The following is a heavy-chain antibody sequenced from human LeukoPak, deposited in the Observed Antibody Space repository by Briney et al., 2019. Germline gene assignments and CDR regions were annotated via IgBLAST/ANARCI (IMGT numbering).Heavy chain of an antibody. D-gene: IGHD1-14*01. CDR3: ASTGAPWTAD. J-gene: IGHJ4*02. Sequence: GGSLRLSCAASGFTFSNYWMSWVRQAPGKGLEWVANIKQDGSEKYYVDSVKGRFTVSRDNAKNSLYLQMNSLRAEDTAVYYCASTGAPWTADWGQGTLVTVSS. CDR2: IKQDGSEK. V-gene: IGHV3-7*01. CDR1: GFTFSNYW.